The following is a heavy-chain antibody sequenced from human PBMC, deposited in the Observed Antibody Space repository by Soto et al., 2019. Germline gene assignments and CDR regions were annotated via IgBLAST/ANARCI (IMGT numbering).Heavy chain of an antibody. J-gene: IGHJ6*03. V-gene: IGHV1-3*01. CDR2: INAGNGNT. Sequence: ASVKVSCKASGYTFTSYAMHWVRHAPGKRLEWMGWINAGNGNTKYSQKFQGRVTITRDTSASTAYMELSSLRYDDTAVYYCARDHRKLERDYYYYMDVWGKGTTVTVSS. D-gene: IGHD1-1*01. CDR3: ARDHRKLERDYYYYMDV. CDR1: GYTFTSYA.